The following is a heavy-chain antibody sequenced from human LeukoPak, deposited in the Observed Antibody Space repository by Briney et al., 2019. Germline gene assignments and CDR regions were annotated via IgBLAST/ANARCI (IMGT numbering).Heavy chain of an antibody. V-gene: IGHV4-59*01. D-gene: IGHD6-25*01. CDR3: ARKNIPSPRIRYSSDWNGRAFDY. Sequence: SETLSLTCTVSGGSNRSYYWSWIRQPPGKGLEWIGYIYYSGSTNYNPSLKSRVTISVDTSKNQFSLKLSSVTAADTAVYSCARKNIPSPRIRYSSDWNGRAFDYWGQGTLVTVSS. CDR1: GGSNRSYY. CDR2: IYYSGST. J-gene: IGHJ4*02.